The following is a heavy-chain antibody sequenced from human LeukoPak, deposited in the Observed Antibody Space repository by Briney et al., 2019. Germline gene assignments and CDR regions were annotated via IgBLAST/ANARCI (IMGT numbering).Heavy chain of an antibody. D-gene: IGHD2-2*01. CDR2: IIPPFGSA. J-gene: IGHJ6*03. V-gene: IGHV1-69*05. Sequence: ASVKVSCKTSGGTFNSNAVSWVRQAPGQGLEWMGGIIPPFGSADYAQKLQGRVTITTDESSSTAYMELTSLTSEDTAVYYCARHAHPPPPPVTVFPKPSDFCYYMDVWGNGTTVIVSS. CDR3: ARHAHPPPPPVTVFPKPSDFCYYMDV. CDR1: GGTFNSNA.